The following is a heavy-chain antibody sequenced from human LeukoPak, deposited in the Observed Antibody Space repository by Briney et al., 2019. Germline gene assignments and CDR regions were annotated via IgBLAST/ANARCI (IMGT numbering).Heavy chain of an antibody. Sequence: GGSLRLSCAASGFTFSSYEMNWVRQAPGKGLEWVSYISTSGSAMYYADSVKGRFTISRDNAKNSLYLQMNSLRAEDTAVYYCARVRAIGVGRRYYLDYWGQGTLVTVSS. V-gene: IGHV3-48*03. CDR1: GFTFSSYE. CDR3: ARVRAIGVGRRYYLDY. J-gene: IGHJ4*02. D-gene: IGHD3-16*01. CDR2: ISTSGSAM.